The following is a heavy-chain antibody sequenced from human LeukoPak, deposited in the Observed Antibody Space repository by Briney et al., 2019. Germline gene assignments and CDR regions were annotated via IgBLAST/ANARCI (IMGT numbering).Heavy chain of an antibody. CDR3: ARERKYDSIFHG. CDR2: IKSDGSST. Sequence: GGSLRLSCAASGFTFSSNAVTWVRQAPGKGLVWVSRIKSDGSSTSYADSVKGRFTISRDNAKNTLYLQMNSLRAEDTAVYYCARERKYDSIFHGWGQGRLDSVSS. D-gene: IGHD1-1*01. V-gene: IGHV3-74*01. J-gene: IGHJ4*02. CDR1: GFTFSSNA.